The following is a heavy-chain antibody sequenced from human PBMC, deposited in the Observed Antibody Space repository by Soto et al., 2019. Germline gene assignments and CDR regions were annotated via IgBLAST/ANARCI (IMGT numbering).Heavy chain of an antibody. CDR2: ISSSSSTI. CDR1: GFTFSSYS. V-gene: IGHV3-48*01. Sequence: SLGLSCAASGFTFSSYSMNWVRQAPGKGLEWVSYISSSSSTIYYADSVKGRFTISRDNSKNTLYLQMNSLRAEDTAVYYCAKETPYYDSSGYFDYWGQGTLVTVSS. D-gene: IGHD3-22*01. CDR3: AKETPYYDSSGYFDY. J-gene: IGHJ4*02.